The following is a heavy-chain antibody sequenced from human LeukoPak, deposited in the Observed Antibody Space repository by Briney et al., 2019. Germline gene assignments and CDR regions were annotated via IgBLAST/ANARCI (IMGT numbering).Heavy chain of an antibody. J-gene: IGHJ6*02. Sequence: GGSLRLSCAASGFTFSNAWMSWVRQAPGKGLEWVARIKSKTDGGTTDYAAPVKGRFTISRDDSKNTLYLQMNSLKTEDTAVYYCTTTPTTYYYYYGMDVWGQGTTVTVSS. D-gene: IGHD1-26*01. V-gene: IGHV3-15*01. CDR2: IKSKTDGGTT. CDR1: GFTFSNAW. CDR3: TTTPTTYYYYYGMDV.